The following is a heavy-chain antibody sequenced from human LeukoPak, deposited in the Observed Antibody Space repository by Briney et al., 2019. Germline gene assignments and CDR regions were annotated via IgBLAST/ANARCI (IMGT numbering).Heavy chain of an antibody. Sequence: PGGSLRLSCAASGFTFTSYSMNWVRQAPGKGLEWVSYISGGSGTIYYADSVKGRFTISRDNGKSSLYLQMNSLRAGDTAVYYCARGRDYSSSPFDSWGQGTLVTVSS. J-gene: IGHJ4*02. CDR3: ARGRDYSSSPFDS. CDR2: ISGGSGTI. V-gene: IGHV3-48*01. D-gene: IGHD6-13*01. CDR1: GFTFTSYS.